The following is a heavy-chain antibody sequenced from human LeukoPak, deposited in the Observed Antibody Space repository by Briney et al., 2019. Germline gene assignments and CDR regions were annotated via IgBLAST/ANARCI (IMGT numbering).Heavy chain of an antibody. D-gene: IGHD5-18*01. J-gene: IGHJ4*02. Sequence: GSSVKVSCKASGGTFSSYAISWVRQAPGQGLEWMGRIIPIFGTANYAQKFQGRVTITTDESTSTAYMELSSLRSEDTAVYYCARDYPPLDTAMVTLDYWGQGTLVTVSS. CDR2: IIPIFGTA. CDR1: GGTFSSYA. CDR3: ARDYPPLDTAMVTLDY. V-gene: IGHV1-69*05.